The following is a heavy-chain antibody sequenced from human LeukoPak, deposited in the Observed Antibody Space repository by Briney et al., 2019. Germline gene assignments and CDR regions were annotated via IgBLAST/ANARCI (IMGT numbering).Heavy chain of an antibody. CDR1: GFTFSTYA. CDR3: AREIIVVVPAALRGTFDY. Sequence: GGSLRLSCAASGFTFSTYAMSWVRQAPGKGLEWVSSISGTTSGTYYADSVEGRFTISRDNSKNTLYLQMNSLRAEDTAVYYCAREIIVVVPAALRGTFDYWGQGTLVTVSS. V-gene: IGHV3-23*01. D-gene: IGHD2-2*01. J-gene: IGHJ4*02. CDR2: ISGTTSGT.